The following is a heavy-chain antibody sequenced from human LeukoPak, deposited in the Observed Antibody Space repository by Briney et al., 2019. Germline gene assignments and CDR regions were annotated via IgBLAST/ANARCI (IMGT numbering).Heavy chain of an antibody. V-gene: IGHV3-15*07. CDR2: IKSKTDGGTT. CDR1: GFTFSNAW. CDR3: TTDFFSSSWLYYYYYYGMDV. J-gene: IGHJ6*02. D-gene: IGHD6-13*01. Sequence: GGSLRLSCAASGFTFSNAWMNWVRQAPGKGLEWVGRIKSKTDGGTTAYAAPVKGRFTISRDDSKNTLYLQMNSLKTEDTAVYYCTTDFFSSSWLYYYYYYGMDVWGQGTTVTVSS.